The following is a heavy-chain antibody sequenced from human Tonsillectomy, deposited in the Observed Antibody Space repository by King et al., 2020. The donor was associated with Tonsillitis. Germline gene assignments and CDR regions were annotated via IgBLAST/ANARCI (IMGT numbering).Heavy chain of an antibody. Sequence: VQLVESGGGLVQPGGSLRLSCAASGFTFSSYAMSWVRQAPGKGLEWVSAISGSGGSTYYADSGKGRFTISRDNSKNTLYLQMNSLRDADTAVYYCAKDLYSSSWYVEVYYYYGMDVWGQGTTVTVSS. V-gene: IGHV3-23*04. CDR1: GFTFSSYA. CDR3: AKDLYSSSWYVEVYYYYGMDV. CDR2: ISGSGGST. D-gene: IGHD6-13*01. J-gene: IGHJ6*02.